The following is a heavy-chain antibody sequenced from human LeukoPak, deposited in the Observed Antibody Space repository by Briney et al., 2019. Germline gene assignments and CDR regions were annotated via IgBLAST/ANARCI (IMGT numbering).Heavy chain of an antibody. D-gene: IGHD1-26*01. J-gene: IGHJ4*02. CDR1: AFTFSDYS. CDR3: ARDRLTSGSFFFDY. CDR2: ISGRSSTI. V-gene: IGHV3-48*01. Sequence: GGSLRPSCAASAFTFSDYSMNWVRQAPGKGLEWISYISGRSSTIYYADSVRGRFTISKDNAKNSMYLQMNSLRAEDTAVYYCARDRLTSGSFFFDYWGQGTLGTLSS.